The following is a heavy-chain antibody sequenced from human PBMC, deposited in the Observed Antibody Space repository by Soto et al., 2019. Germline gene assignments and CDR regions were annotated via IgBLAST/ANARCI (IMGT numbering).Heavy chain of an antibody. J-gene: IGHJ3*01. V-gene: IGHV2-5*02. CDR1: GFSLTTSGRG. CDR2: FFWGDDK. D-gene: IGHD3-16*01. CDR3: AHSLAMMYAFDV. Sequence: QITLKESGPTLVKPTQTLTLTCTFSGFSLTTSGRGVGWIRQPPGKALEWLALFFWGDDKRYSPSLKTRLTISKDTSKNQVVLTMTNMGPEDTATYYCAHSLAMMYAFDVWGQGTVVTVSS.